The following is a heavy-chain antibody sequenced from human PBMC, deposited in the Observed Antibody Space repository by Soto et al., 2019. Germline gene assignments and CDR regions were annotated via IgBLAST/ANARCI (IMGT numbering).Heavy chain of an antibody. CDR2: ISGSGDST. CDR1: GFTFSSYA. D-gene: IGHD4-4*01. J-gene: IGHJ2*01. CDR3: ARRNSGWYFDL. V-gene: IGHV3-23*04. Sequence: EVQLVESGGGLVQPGGSLRLSCAASGFTFSSYAMNWVRQAPGKGLEWVSVISGSGDSTYYADSVKGRFTISRDNSKNTLYLQMNSLRAEDTAVYYCARRNSGWYFDLWGRGTLVTVSS.